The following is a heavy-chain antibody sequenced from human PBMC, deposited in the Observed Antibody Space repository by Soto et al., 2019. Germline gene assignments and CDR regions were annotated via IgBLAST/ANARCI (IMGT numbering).Heavy chain of an antibody. CDR3: ARGSYGTIDY. CDR2: IWYDGSNK. Sequence: QVQLVESGGGVGQPGRSLRLSCAASGFTFSSHGMHWVREAPGKGLEWVAVIWYDGSNKYYADSVKGRFTISRDNSKSTLYLQMNSLRAEDTAVYYCARGSYGTIDYWGQGTLVTVSS. J-gene: IGHJ4*02. CDR1: GFTFSSHG. D-gene: IGHD1-7*01. V-gene: IGHV3-33*01.